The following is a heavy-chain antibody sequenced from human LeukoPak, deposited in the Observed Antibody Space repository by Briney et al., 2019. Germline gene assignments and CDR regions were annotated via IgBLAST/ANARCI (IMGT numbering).Heavy chain of an antibody. V-gene: IGHV4-31*03. J-gene: IGHJ4*02. CDR3: ARFYGSGSPDY. D-gene: IGHD3-10*01. CDR1: GGSISSGGYY. CDR2: IYYSSST. Sequence: TSQTLSLTCTVSGGSISSGGYYWSWVRLQQGKGREWIEYIYYSSSTYYNPSLKSRVTISVDTSKNQFSLKLSSVTAADTAVYYCARFYGSGSPDYWRQGTLVLVTS.